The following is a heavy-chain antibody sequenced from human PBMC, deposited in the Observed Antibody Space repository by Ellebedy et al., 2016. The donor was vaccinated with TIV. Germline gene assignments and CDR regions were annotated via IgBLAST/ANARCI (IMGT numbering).Heavy chain of an antibody. V-gene: IGHV4-39*01. Sequence: MPSETLSLTCSVSGGSLSSTRYYWAWIRQPPGKGREYIGSVFYSGSTDYNPSFKSRVTLSADTSKNQFSLNLRTVTAADTAVYYCARTDPWQPIDDWGQGILVSVSS. CDR1: GGSLSSTRYY. CDR3: ARTDPWQPIDD. D-gene: IGHD2-21*02. J-gene: IGHJ4*02. CDR2: VFYSGST.